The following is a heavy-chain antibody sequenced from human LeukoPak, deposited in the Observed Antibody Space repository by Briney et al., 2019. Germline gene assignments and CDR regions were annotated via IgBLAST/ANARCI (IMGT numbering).Heavy chain of an antibody. D-gene: IGHD5-18*01. CDR2: IIPIFGTA. J-gene: IGHJ4*02. Sequence: SVKVSCKVSGYTLTELSMHWVRQAPGQGLEWMGGIIPIFGTANYAQKFQGRVTITADKSTSTAYMELSSLRSEDTAVYYYAKRIQSAMAMGYWGQGTLVTVSS. CDR1: GYTLTELS. V-gene: IGHV1-69*06. CDR3: AKRIQSAMAMGY.